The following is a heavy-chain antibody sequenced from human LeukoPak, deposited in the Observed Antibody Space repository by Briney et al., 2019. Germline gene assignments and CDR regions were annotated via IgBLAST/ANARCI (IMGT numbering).Heavy chain of an antibody. J-gene: IGHJ5*02. CDR2: IIPIFGTA. Sequence: ALVKVSCKASGGTFSSYAISWVRQAPGQGLEWMGGIIPIFGTANYAQKFQGRVTITTDESTSTAYMELSSLRSEDTAVYYCARGSVVPAAPYDGRWFDPWGQGTLVTVSS. CDR3: ARGSVVPAAPYDGRWFDP. D-gene: IGHD2-2*01. CDR1: GGTFSSYA. V-gene: IGHV1-69*05.